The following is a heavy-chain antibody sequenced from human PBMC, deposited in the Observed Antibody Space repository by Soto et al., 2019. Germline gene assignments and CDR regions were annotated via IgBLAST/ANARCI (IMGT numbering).Heavy chain of an antibody. D-gene: IGHD3-10*01. Sequence: GESLKISCHASGYTFIYFWVAWVRQVPGKGLEWMGVIYPGASDIRYSPSFEGHVTISADKSTNTAYLQWSSLEAADTAIYYCARHRTSRGSDYSAFDVWGQGTLVTVSS. CDR2: IYPGASDI. J-gene: IGHJ4*02. CDR3: ARHRTSRGSDYSAFDV. V-gene: IGHV5-51*01. CDR1: GYTFIYFW.